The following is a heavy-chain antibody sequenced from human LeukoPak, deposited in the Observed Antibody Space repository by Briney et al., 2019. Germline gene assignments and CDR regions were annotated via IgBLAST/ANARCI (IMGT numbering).Heavy chain of an antibody. D-gene: IGHD1-20*01. CDR3: ARDYNWNFDY. Sequence: SETLSLTCAVSGGSISSGGYSWSWIRQPPGKGLEWIGYIYYGGSTNSNPSLKSRVTISADTSKNLFSLKLSSVTAADTAVYYCARDYNWNFDYWGQGTLVTVSS. CDR1: GGSISSGGYS. V-gene: IGHV4-61*08. CDR2: IYYGGST. J-gene: IGHJ4*02.